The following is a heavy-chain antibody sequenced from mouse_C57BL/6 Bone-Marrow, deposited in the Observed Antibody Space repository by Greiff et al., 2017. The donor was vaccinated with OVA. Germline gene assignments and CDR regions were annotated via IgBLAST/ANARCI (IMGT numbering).Heavy chain of an antibody. Sequence: QVHVKQSGPELVKPGASVKISCKASGYSFTSYYIHWVKQRPGQGLEWIGWIYPGSGNTKYNEKFKGKATLTADTSSSTAYMQLSSLTSEDSAVYYCARWLLRSWGQGTTLTVSS. D-gene: IGHD2-3*01. CDR1: GYSFTSYY. CDR3: ARWLLRS. J-gene: IGHJ2*01. V-gene: IGHV1-66*01. CDR2: IYPGSGNT.